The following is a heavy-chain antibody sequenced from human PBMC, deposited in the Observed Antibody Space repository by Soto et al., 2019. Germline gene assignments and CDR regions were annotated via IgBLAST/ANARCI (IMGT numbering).Heavy chain of an antibody. D-gene: IGHD2-21*02. Sequence: QVQLQESGPGLVKPSQSLSLTCTVSGGSITSDDYYWSWIRQPPGRGLEWIGYIFYSGSTHYNPSLKSRVIISLDMSKKPVALKLSSVTAADTAVYYCASANCGGDCSYRHDRYYFESWGQGTLVTVSS. V-gene: IGHV4-30-4*01. CDR1: GGSITSDDYY. J-gene: IGHJ4*02. CDR3: ASANCGGDCSYRHDRYYFES. CDR2: IFYSGST.